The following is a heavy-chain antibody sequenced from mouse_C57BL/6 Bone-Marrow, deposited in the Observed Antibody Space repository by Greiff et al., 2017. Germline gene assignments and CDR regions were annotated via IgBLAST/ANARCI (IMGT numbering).Heavy chain of an antibody. Sequence: EVQLQPSGPELVKPGASVKIPCKASGYTFTDYNMDWVKQSHGKSLEWIGDINPNNGGTIYNQKFKGKATLTVDKSSSTAYMELRSLTSEDTAVYYCARDDYDGWAMDYWGQGTSVTVSS. CDR1: GYTFTDYN. D-gene: IGHD1-2*01. CDR2: INPNNGGT. CDR3: ARDDYDGWAMDY. J-gene: IGHJ4*01. V-gene: IGHV1-18*01.